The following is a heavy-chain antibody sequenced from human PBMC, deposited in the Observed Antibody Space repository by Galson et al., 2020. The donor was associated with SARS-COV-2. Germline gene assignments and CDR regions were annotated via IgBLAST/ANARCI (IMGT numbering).Heavy chain of an antibody. CDR2: IRYDGSNE. J-gene: IGHJ4*02. V-gene: IGHV3-30*02. CDR3: AKGVEGFDY. CDR1: GFIFNSHG. Sequence: GGSLRLSCVASGFIFNSHGMHWVRQAPGKGLEWVAFIRYDGSNEYYADFVKGRFTISRDNSKNTLYLQMNSLRPEDTALYYCAKGVEGFDYWGQGTLVTVSS.